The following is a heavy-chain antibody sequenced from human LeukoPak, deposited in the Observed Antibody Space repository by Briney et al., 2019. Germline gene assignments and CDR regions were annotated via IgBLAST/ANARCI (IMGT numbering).Heavy chain of an antibody. D-gene: IGHD2-2*02. CDR2: MYTSGGT. CDR3: TRSRERYCTSGSCYIDLQAR. J-gene: IGHJ4*02. CDR1: GGSISSGYYY. V-gene: IGHV4-61*02. Sequence: SETLSLTCTVSGGSISSGYYYWSWIRQPAGKGLEWIGRMYTSGGTEYNPSLNSRVTISVGTSKNQFSLKLSSVTAADTAVYYCTRSRERYCTSGSCYIDLQARWGQGTLVTVSS.